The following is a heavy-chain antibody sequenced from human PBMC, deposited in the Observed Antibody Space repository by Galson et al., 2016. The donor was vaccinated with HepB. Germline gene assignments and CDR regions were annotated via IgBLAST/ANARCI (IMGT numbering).Heavy chain of an antibody. CDR2: IYTNGGP. CDR1: GVSISSVSYY. D-gene: IGHD2-21*02. V-gene: IGHV4-61*02. J-gene: IGHJ4*02. Sequence: TLSLTCTVSGVSISSVSYYWGWIRQPAGKGLEWIGRIYTNGGPNYNPSLKSRVTISIDSSENQFFRNLTSVTAADTAVYYCARTTISAHPYFDYWGQGTLVSVSS. CDR3: ARTTISAHPYFDY.